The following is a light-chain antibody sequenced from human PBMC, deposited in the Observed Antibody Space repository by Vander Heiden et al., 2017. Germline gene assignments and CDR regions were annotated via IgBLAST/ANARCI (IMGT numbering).Light chain of an antibody. CDR3: QQYNNWPYT. Sequence: EKVMTESPGSLSVFPGVRATLSCRASHSVGNNLAWYRQKPGQAPSLLIFDASSRATGVPARFRASGSGTEFTLTISSLQSEDFASYYCQQYNNWPYTFGQGTKLEIK. J-gene: IGKJ2*01. V-gene: IGKV3-15*01. CDR1: HSVGNN. CDR2: DAS.